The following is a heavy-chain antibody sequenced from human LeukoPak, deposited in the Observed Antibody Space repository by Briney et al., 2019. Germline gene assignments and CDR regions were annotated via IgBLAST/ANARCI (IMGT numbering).Heavy chain of an antibody. V-gene: IGHV3-23*01. J-gene: IGHJ4*02. CDR3: AKGSGSSCYSPCDY. CDR1: GFTFSSYW. D-gene: IGHD2-15*01. CDR2: ICANDGNT. Sequence: GGSLRLSCAASGFTFSSYWMNWARQAPGKGLEWVSVICANDGNTYYADAVKGRFTISRDNSKDTLYLQMDSLRAEDTAVYYCAKGSGSSCYSPCDYWGQGILVTVSS.